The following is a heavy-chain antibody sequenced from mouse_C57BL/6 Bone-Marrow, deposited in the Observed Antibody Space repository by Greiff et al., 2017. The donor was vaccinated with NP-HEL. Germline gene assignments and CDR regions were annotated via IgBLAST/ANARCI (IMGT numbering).Heavy chain of an antibody. J-gene: IGHJ2*01. CDR3: AILVTTVVASDY. Sequence: VQLQESGPELVKPGASVKISCKASGYAFSSSWMNWVKQRPGTGLEWIGRIYPGDGDTNYNGKFKGKATLTADKSSSTAYMQLSSLTSEDSAVYFCAILVTTVVASDYWGQGTTLTVSS. D-gene: IGHD1-1*01. CDR1: GYAFSSSW. V-gene: IGHV1-82*01. CDR2: IYPGDGDT.